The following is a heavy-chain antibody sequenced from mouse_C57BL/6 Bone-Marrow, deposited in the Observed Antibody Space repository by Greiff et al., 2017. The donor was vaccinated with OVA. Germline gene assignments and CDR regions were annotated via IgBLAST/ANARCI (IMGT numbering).Heavy chain of an antibody. Sequence: QVQLQQSGAELVMPGASVKLSCKASGYTFTSYWMHWVKQRPGQGLEWIGEIDPSDSYTNYNQKFKGKSTLTVDKSSSTAYMQLSSLTSEDSAVYYCARSTDYYGSSYYFDYWGQGTTLTVSS. CDR1: GYTFTSYW. V-gene: IGHV1-69*01. J-gene: IGHJ2*01. D-gene: IGHD1-1*01. CDR2: IDPSDSYT. CDR3: ARSTDYYGSSYYFDY.